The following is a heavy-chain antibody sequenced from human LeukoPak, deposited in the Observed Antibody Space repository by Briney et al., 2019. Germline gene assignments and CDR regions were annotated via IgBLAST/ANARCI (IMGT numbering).Heavy chain of an antibody. Sequence: GASVKVSCKVSGYTLTDLSMHWVRQAPGIGLEWMGGFDPEDGETIYAQKFLGRVTMTEDTSTDTAYMELSSLRSEDTAVYYCARGSGIGYSYGYYYYYYMDVWGKGTTVTVSS. V-gene: IGHV1-24*01. CDR1: GYTLTDLS. D-gene: IGHD5-18*01. CDR3: ARGSGIGYSYGYYYYYYMDV. J-gene: IGHJ6*03. CDR2: FDPEDGET.